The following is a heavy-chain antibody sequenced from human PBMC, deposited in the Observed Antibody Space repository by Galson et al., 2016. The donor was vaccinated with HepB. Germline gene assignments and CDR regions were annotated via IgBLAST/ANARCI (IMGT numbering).Heavy chain of an antibody. D-gene: IGHD4-17*01. CDR1: GGSFSGYY. CDR3: ARGDNPDYGDYASAYYYMDV. Sequence: LSLTCAVYGGSFSGYYWSWIRQPPGKGLEWIGEINHSGSTDYNPSLKSRVTISVDTSKNQFCLKLSSVTAADTAVYYCARGDNPDYGDYASAYYYMDVWGKGTTVTVSS. CDR2: INHSGST. V-gene: IGHV4-34*01. J-gene: IGHJ6*03.